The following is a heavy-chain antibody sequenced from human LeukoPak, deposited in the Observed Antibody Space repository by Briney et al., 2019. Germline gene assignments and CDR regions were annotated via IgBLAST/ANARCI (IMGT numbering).Heavy chain of an antibody. J-gene: IGHJ4*02. CDR1: GYTFTGYS. Sequence: GASVKVSCKASGYTFTGYSIHWVRLAPGQGLEWMGWITPNSGATKYAQKFRGRVSMTRDTSINTAYMELSRLRSDDTAIYYCARVSRFYYDSSGDFDYWGQGTLVTVSS. D-gene: IGHD3-22*01. CDR2: ITPNSGAT. V-gene: IGHV1-2*02. CDR3: ARVSRFYYDSSGDFDY.